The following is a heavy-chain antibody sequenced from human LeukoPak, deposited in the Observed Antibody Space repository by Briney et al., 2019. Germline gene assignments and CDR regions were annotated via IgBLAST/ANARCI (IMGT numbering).Heavy chain of an antibody. CDR1: GFTFISYS. J-gene: IGHJ4*02. Sequence: PGGSLRLSCAASGFTFISYSINSVRQAPGKGLELVSFISSSGSTTTYADTVKGRYTISRDNAKNPLYLQMKSLKTKDKTAYYCARENVGAVFDYWGQGTLVTVSS. CDR3: ARENVGAVFDY. CDR2: ISSSGSTT. D-gene: IGHD1-1*01. V-gene: IGHV3-48*01.